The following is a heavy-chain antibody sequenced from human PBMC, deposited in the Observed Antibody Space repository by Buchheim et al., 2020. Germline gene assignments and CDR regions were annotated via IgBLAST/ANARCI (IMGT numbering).Heavy chain of an antibody. J-gene: IGHJ4*02. CDR1: GFTFSTYS. D-gene: IGHD3-16*01. CDR3: ARDGVPDFGEYYFDY. V-gene: IGHV3-48*01. Sequence: EVQLVESGGGLVQPGGSLRLSCAASGFTFSTYSMNWVRQAPGKGLEWVSYISSSSSTIYYADSVKGRLTISRDNAQNSLYLQMNSLRAEDTAVYYCARDGVPDFGEYYFDYWGQGTL. CDR2: ISSSSSTI.